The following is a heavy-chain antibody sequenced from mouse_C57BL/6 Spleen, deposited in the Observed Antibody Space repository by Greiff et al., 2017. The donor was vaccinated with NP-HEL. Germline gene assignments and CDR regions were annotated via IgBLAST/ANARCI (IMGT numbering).Heavy chain of an antibody. J-gene: IGHJ2*01. D-gene: IGHD2-1*01. CDR2: IHPNSASP. CDR1: GYTFTSYW. Sequence: VQLQQPGAELVKPGASVKLSCKASGYTFTSYWMHWVKQRPGQGLEWIGMIHPNSASPNYNEKFKAKATLTVDKSSRTAYIQLSSLTSEDSAVYSCARTTMGGFDDWGQGATLTVSS. V-gene: IGHV1-64*01. CDR3: ARTTMGGFDD.